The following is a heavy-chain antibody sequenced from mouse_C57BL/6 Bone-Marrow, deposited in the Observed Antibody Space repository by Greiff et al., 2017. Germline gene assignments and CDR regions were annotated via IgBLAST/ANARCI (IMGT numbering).Heavy chain of an antibody. CDR2: IDPEIGDT. D-gene: IGHD2-3*01. CDR3: SSFDGNYLDF. Sequence: EVQLQQSGAELVRPGASVKLSCTASGFNIKDDYIHWVKQSPEQGLEWIGWIDPEIGDTEYASKFQGKATITSDTSSNTAYLQLSSLTSEDTAVYYCSSFDGNYLDFWGQGTPLTVAS. J-gene: IGHJ2*01. V-gene: IGHV14-4*01. CDR1: GFNIKDDY.